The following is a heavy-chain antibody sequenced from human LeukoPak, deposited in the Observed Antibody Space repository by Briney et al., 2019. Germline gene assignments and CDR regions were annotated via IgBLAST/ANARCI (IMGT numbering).Heavy chain of an antibody. CDR2: YYNENT. CDR1: GGSISGYY. D-gene: IGHD3-22*01. Sequence: KPSETLSLTCTVSGGSISGYYWTWIRQPPGKGLDWIGYYYNENTNYNPSLKSRLTLSVDTSKNQFSLKLSSVTAADTAVYYCARAGVRSGYYYPYWYFDLWGRGTLVTVSS. CDR3: ARAGVRSGYYYPYWYFDL. V-gene: IGHV4-59*12. J-gene: IGHJ2*01.